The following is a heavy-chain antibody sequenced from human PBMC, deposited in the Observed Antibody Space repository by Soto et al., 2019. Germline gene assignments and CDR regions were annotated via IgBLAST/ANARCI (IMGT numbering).Heavy chain of an antibody. CDR2: IYYSEST. CDR1: GGSISSGGYY. CDR3: AGRRGYCSGGSCYTVVGMDV. Sequence: QVQLQESGPGLVKPSQTLSLTCTVSGGSISSGGYYWTWIRQHPGKGLEWIGYIYYSESTYYNPSLKSRVTMSVDTSKNQFSLKLSSVTAADTAVYYCAGRRGYCSGGSCYTVVGMDVWGQGTTVTVSS. D-gene: IGHD2-15*01. J-gene: IGHJ6*02. V-gene: IGHV4-31*03.